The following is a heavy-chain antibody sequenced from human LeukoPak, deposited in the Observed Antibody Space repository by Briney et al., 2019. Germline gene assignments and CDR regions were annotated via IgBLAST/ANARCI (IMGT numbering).Heavy chain of an antibody. V-gene: IGHV3-30*02. Sequence: GGSLRLSCAASGFTFSTYGMHWVRLAPGKGLEWVAFIRYDGTNKNYADSVKGRFTISRDNSKNTLYLQMNSLRGEDTAVYFCAKDKDPWKSTAISDFDYWGQGTLVTVSS. D-gene: IGHD1-1*01. CDR1: GFTFSTYG. J-gene: IGHJ4*02. CDR3: AKDKDPWKSTAISDFDY. CDR2: IRYDGTNK.